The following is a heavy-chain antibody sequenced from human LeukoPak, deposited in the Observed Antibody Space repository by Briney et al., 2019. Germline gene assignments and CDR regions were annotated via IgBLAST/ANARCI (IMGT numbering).Heavy chain of an antibody. V-gene: IGHV1-46*01. CDR3: ARGPRITLVRGGQWYYYMDV. CDR2: INPSVGRT. D-gene: IGHD3-10*01. Sequence: ASVKVSCKASGYTFTSYYLQWVRQAPGQGLEWMGIINPSVGRTNYAQKFQGRVTVTRDTSTSTVYMELSSLRSEDTAVYYCARGPRITLVRGGQWYYYMDVWGKGTTVTISS. CDR1: GYTFTSYY. J-gene: IGHJ6*03.